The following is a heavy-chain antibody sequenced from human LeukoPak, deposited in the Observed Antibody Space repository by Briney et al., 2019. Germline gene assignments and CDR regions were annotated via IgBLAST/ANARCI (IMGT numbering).Heavy chain of an antibody. J-gene: IGHJ5*02. D-gene: IGHD2-15*01. V-gene: IGHV3-23*01. CDR2: ISGSGGST. Sequence: PGGSLRLSCAASGFTFSSYAMSWVRQAPGKRLEWVSAISGSGGSTYYADSVKGRFTISRDNSKNTLYLQMNSLRAEDTAVYYCAKERVMVVAATRFDWFDPWDQGTLVTVSS. CDR3: AKERVMVVAATRFDWFDP. CDR1: GFTFSSYA.